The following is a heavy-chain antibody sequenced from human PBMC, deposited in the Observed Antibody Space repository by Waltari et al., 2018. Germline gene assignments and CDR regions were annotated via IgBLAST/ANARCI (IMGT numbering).Heavy chain of an antibody. J-gene: IGHJ6*02. Sequence: EVQLVQSGAVVIKPGESPKSSCTGSGYSFTSYWIGWVSQMPGKGLEWRGIIYPGDSDTRYSPSFQGQVTISADKSISTAYLQWSSLKASDTAMYYCASPSRGYYYGMDVWGQGTTVTVSS. V-gene: IGHV5-51*01. D-gene: IGHD1-1*01. CDR3: ASPSRGYYYGMDV. CDR2: IYPGDSDT. CDR1: GYSFTSYW.